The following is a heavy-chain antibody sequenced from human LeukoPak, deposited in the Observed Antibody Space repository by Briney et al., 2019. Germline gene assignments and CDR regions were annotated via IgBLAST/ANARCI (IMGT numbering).Heavy chain of an antibody. J-gene: IGHJ4*02. CDR3: ARDPMLYAIYDY. V-gene: IGHV1-18*01. D-gene: IGHD2-8*01. Sequence: ASVKLSCKASGYTFTSYGISWVRQAPGQGLEWMGWISAYNGNTNFAQKLHGRVTMTTDTSTSTAYMELRSLRSGDTAVYYCARDPMLYAIYDYWGQGTLVTVSS. CDR2: ISAYNGNT. CDR1: GYTFTSYG.